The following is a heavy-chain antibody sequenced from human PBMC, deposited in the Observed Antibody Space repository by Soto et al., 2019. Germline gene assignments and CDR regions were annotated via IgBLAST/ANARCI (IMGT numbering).Heavy chain of an antibody. D-gene: IGHD2-8*02. V-gene: IGHV3-30*03. CDR2: ISRVGGTK. J-gene: IGHJ4*02. Sequence: QVRLVESGGGVVQPGRSLRLSCAVSGFTVSTYGMHWVRQAPGKGLEWVAVISRVGGTKYYADSVKGRFTISRDNSRNTLFLEMNSLRGDDMAVYYCTGEVASGYWGQGTLVTVSS. CDR1: GFTVSTYG. CDR3: TGEVASGY.